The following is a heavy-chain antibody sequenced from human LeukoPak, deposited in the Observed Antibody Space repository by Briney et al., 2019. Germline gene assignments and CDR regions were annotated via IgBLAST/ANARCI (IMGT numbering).Heavy chain of an antibody. Sequence: SGRSLRLSCTGTGFTFGDYAMNWVRQALGKGLEWVGFIRSKAYGGTPEYAASVKGRFTISRDDSKSIAYLQMNSLKTEDTAVNYCTRVIVATKDYWGQGTLVTVSS. CDR3: TRVIVATKDY. CDR2: IRSKAYGGTP. V-gene: IGHV3-49*04. J-gene: IGHJ4*02. CDR1: GFTFGDYA. D-gene: IGHD5-12*01.